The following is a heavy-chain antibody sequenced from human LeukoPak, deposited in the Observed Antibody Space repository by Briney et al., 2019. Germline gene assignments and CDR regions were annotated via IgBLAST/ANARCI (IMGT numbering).Heavy chain of an antibody. D-gene: IGHD5-12*01. V-gene: IGHV4-39*07. CDR2: IYYNDNT. J-gene: IGHJ4*02. CDR3: ARHTWQWLPFDD. CDR1: GGSISSSYF. Sequence: SETLSLTFTVSGGSISSSYFWGWIRQPPGKGLEWIGSIYYNDNTYYNPSLKSGVTISLDTSKNQFSLKLTSVTAADTAIYYCARHTWQWLPFDDWGQGTQVTISS.